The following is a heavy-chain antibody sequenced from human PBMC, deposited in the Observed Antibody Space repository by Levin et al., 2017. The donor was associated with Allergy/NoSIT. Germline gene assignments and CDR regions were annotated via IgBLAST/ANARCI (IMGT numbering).Heavy chain of an antibody. CDR1: GFTVSSNY. V-gene: IGHV3-66*01. J-gene: IGHJ2*01. D-gene: IGHD3-10*01. CDR2: IYSGGST. CDR3: AREREFYGSGSSQKWYFDL. Sequence: PGGSLRLSCAASGFTVSSNYMSWVRQAPGKGLEWVSVIYSGGSTYYADSVKGRFTISRDNSKNTLYLQMNSLRAEDTAVYYCAREREFYGSGSSQKWYFDLWGRGTLVTVSS.